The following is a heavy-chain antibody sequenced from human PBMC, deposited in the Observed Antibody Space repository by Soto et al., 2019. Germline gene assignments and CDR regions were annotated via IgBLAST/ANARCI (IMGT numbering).Heavy chain of an antibody. Sequence: ASVKVSCKASGYTFTSYYMHWVRQAPGQGLEWVGIINPSGGSTSYAQKFQGRVTMTRDTSTSTVYMELSSLRSEDTAVYYCARDVVMTTVATDPTSFDYWGQGTLVTVSS. J-gene: IGHJ4*02. D-gene: IGHD4-17*01. V-gene: IGHV1-46*03. CDR3: ARDVVMTTVATDPTSFDY. CDR1: GYTFTSYY. CDR2: INPSGGST.